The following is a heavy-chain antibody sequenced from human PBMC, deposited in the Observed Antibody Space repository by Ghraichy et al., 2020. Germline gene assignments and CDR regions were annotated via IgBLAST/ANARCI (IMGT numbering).Heavy chain of an antibody. D-gene: IGHD6-13*01. Sequence: GSLRLSCAVSGYSISSGYYWGWIRQPPGKGLEWIGSIYHSGSTYYNPSLKSRVTISVDTSKNQFSLKLSSVTAADTAVYYCARQMDYSWYYFDYWGQGTLVTVSS. J-gene: IGHJ4*02. V-gene: IGHV4-38-2*01. CDR2: IYHSGST. CDR3: ARQMDYSWYYFDY. CDR1: GYSISSGYY.